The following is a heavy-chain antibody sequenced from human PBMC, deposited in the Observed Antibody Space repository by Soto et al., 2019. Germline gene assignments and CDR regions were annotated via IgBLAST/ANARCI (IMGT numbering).Heavy chain of an antibody. CDR1: GGTFSSYA. CDR3: ASAVRQEITGKWELLLDAFYI. CDR2: IIPIFGTS. J-gene: IGHJ3*02. D-gene: IGHD1-26*01. Sequence: QVQLVQSGAEVKKPGSSVKVSCKASGGTFSSYAISWVRQAPGQGLEWMGGIIPIFGTSNYAQKFQGRVTITADESTSTAYMELSSLRSEDTAVYYCASAVRQEITGKWELLLDAFYIWGQGTMVTVSS. V-gene: IGHV1-69*01.